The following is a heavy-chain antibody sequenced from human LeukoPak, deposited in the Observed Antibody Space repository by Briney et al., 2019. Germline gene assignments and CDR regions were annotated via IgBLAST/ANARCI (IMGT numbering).Heavy chain of an antibody. CDR3: ARVFYYDTSGHNWFDS. D-gene: IGHD3-22*01. J-gene: IGHJ5*01. V-gene: IGHV1-18*04. CDR1: GYTFSDYY. Sequence: GASVKVSCKASGYTFSDYYVHWVRQAPGQGPEWMGWISGYNGKSNYAQKFQGRVTMTTDTSTSTAYMELRRLRSDDTAVYYCARVFYYDTSGHNWFDSWGQGTLVTVSS. CDR2: ISGYNGKS.